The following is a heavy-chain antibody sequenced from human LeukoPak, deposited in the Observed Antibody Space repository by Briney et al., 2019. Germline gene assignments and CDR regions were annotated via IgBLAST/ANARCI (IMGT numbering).Heavy chain of an antibody. D-gene: IGHD2-15*01. V-gene: IGHV3-30*02. CDR3: ARVYCSGGSCYPDY. CDR1: GFTFSSYG. Sequence: GGSLRLSCAASGFTFSSYGMHWVRQAPGKGLEWVAFIRYDGSNKYYADSVKGRFTISRDNSKNTLYLQMNSLRAEDTAVYYCARVYCSGGSCYPDYWGQGTLVTVSS. CDR2: IRYDGSNK. J-gene: IGHJ4*02.